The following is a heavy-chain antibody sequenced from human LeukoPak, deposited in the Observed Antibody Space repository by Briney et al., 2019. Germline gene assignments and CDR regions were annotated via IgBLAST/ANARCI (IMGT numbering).Heavy chain of an antibody. Sequence: ASVKVSCKASGYTFTSYGISWVRQAPGQGLEWMGWISAYNGNTNYAQKLQGRVTMTTDTSTSTAYMELSRLRSDDTAVYYCARGAYYDFWSGYYTGIYFDYWGQGTLVTVSS. J-gene: IGHJ4*02. CDR2: ISAYNGNT. D-gene: IGHD3-3*01. CDR1: GYTFTSYG. CDR3: ARGAYYDFWSGYYTGIYFDY. V-gene: IGHV1-18*01.